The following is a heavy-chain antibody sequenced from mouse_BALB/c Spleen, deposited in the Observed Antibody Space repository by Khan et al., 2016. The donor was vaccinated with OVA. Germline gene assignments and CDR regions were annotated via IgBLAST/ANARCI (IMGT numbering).Heavy chain of an antibody. Sequence: QVQLQQSGTELVRPGVSVKISCKGSGYTFTDFTIHWMKQSHAMSLEWIGVISTYYGDADYNQKFKGKATMTVDKSSNTAYMDLARLTSEDSAILFWARGGGGDRFLYWGQGTLVTVSA. CDR3: ARGGGGDRFLY. V-gene: IGHV1S137*01. CDR1: GYTFTDFT. J-gene: IGHJ3*01. CDR2: ISTYYGDA.